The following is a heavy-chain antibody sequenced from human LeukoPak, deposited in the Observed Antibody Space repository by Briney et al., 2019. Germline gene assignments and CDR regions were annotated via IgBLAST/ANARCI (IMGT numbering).Heavy chain of an antibody. V-gene: IGHV3-23*01. Sequence: PGGSLRLSCAASGFTFISSAMSWVRQAPGKGLEWVSAVSNNGGYTYYAYSVQGRFAISRDNSKNTLYLQINRLRAEDTAVYYCAKGKLVDAVIGVVDPWCQGTLVTVAS. CDR3: AKGKLVDAVIGVVDP. D-gene: IGHD6-6*01. CDR2: VSNNGGYT. J-gene: IGHJ5*02. CDR1: GFTFISSA.